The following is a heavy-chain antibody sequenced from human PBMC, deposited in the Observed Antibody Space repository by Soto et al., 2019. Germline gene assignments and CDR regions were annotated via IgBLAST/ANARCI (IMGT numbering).Heavy chain of an antibody. CDR2: IIPFLRTP. D-gene: IGHD1-1*01. CDR3: AKSLCHTTACPLPSYDYYAMDV. V-gene: IGHV1-69*01. CDR1: GDTFRSYA. Sequence: QVQLVQSGPEVKKPGSSVKVSCESSGDTFRSYAKSWVRQAPGQGLEWMGGIIPFLRTPNYSQKFQGRVTITADESTRTTYMELRGLSSQDTAIYFCAKSLCHTTACPLPSYDYYAMDVWGPGTTVTVSS. J-gene: IGHJ6*01.